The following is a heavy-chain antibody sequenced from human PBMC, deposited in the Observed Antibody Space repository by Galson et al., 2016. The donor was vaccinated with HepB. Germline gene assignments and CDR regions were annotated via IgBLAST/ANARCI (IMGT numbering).Heavy chain of an antibody. D-gene: IGHD4/OR15-4a*01. CDR3: AREESAGRDYYHAVDV. V-gene: IGHV4-31*03. J-gene: IGHJ6*02. CDR2: IYYYGST. CDR1: GGSISSGDYY. Sequence: TLSLTCTVSGGSISSGDYYWSWIRQHPGKGLEWIGYIYYYGSTYYSPSLRSRVTLSVDTSMNQFSLKLISVTAADTAVYYCAREESAGRDYYHAVDVWGQGTTVTVSS.